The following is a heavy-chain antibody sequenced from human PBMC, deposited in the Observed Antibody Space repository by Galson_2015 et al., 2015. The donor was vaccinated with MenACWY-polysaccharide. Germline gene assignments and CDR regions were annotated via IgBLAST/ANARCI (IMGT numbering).Heavy chain of an antibody. CDR1: GSSFSSYS. Sequence: SVKVSCKASGSSFSSYSFSWIRQAPGQGLEWMGRIIPIVGVPNYAQKFQGRVTITADRPTSTVYMELSSLTSEDTAFYYCAREYSRSSGHPSSHDIWGQGTLVTVSS. CDR3: AREYSRSSGHPSSHDI. J-gene: IGHJ4*02. V-gene: IGHV1-69*04. D-gene: IGHD6-6*01. CDR2: IIPIVGVP.